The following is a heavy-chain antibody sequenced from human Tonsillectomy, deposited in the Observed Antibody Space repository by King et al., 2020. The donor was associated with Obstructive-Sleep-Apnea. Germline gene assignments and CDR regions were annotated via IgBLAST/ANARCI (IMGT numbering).Heavy chain of an antibody. Sequence: VQLVESGGGLVKPGGSLRLSCAASGFTFSSYSMNWVRQAPGKGLEWVSSISSSSSYIYYADSVKGRFTISRDNAKNSLYLQMNSLRAEETAVYYCARGTHGSGSGDYWGQGTLVTVSS. D-gene: IGHD3-10*01. J-gene: IGHJ4*02. CDR1: GFTFSSYS. V-gene: IGHV3-21*01. CDR2: ISSSSSYI. CDR3: ARGTHGSGSGDY.